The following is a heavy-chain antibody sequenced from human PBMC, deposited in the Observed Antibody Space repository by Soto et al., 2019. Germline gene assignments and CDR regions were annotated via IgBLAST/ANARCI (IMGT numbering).Heavy chain of an antibody. CDR3: VRANFGDYGDY. CDR1: GITFSSYW. J-gene: IGHJ4*02. CDR2: LSSDGSIA. D-gene: IGHD4-17*01. Sequence: EGSLRLSCAASGITFSSYWMHWVRQAPGKGLVWVSRLSSDGSIATYADFGKGRFTISRDNAKNTLYLQMSSVRAEDTAVYYCVRANFGDYGDYWGQGTLVTVSS. V-gene: IGHV3-74*01.